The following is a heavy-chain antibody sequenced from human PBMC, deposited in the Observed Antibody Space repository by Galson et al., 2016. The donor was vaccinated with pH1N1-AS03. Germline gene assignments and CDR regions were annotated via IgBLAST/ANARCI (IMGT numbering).Heavy chain of an antibody. CDR2: IYYSGTT. V-gene: IGHV4-61*01. Sequence: LTCSVSGAPITSGSHYWTWIRQLPGKGLEWIGYIYYSGTTKFNPSLATRVTMSVDRSKSQFSLNLMSVTAADTSVYYCARDGQLWPHYYPLDVWGQGTTVTVSS. CDR1: GAPITSGSHY. D-gene: IGHD3-22*01. J-gene: IGHJ6*02. CDR3: ARDGQLWPHYYPLDV.